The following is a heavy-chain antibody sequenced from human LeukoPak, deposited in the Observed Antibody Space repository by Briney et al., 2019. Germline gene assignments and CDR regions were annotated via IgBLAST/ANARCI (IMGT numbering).Heavy chain of an antibody. CDR2: ISAYNGNT. CDR3: ARESVGQGYYFDY. V-gene: IGHV1-18*01. Sequence: ASVKVSCKALGYTFTGYGISGGGQAPGQGLEGMGWISAYNGNTNYAQKLQGRVTMTTGTSTSTAYIELRSLRSDDTAVSYCARESVGQGYYFDYWGQGTLVTVSS. CDR1: GYTFTGYG. J-gene: IGHJ4*02.